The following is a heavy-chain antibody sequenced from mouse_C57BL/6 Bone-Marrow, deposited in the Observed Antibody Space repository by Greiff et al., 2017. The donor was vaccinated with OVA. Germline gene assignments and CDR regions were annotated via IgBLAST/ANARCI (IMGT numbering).Heavy chain of an antibody. CDR2: IDPENGDT. Sequence: EVQLQESGAELVRPGASVKLSCTASGFNIKDDYMHWVKQRPEQGLEWIGWIDPENGDTEYASKFQGKATITADTSSNTAYLQLSSLTSEDTAVYYCMVTTPFDYWGQGTTLTVSS. D-gene: IGHD2-2*01. J-gene: IGHJ2*01. CDR3: MVTTPFDY. CDR1: GFNIKDDY. V-gene: IGHV14-4*01.